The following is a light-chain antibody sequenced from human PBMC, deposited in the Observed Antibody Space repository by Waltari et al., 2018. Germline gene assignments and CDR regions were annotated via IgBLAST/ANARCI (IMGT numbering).Light chain of an antibody. CDR1: SSNVGHNV. V-gene: IGLV1-44*01. J-gene: IGLJ3*02. Sequence: QSVLPQPPSASGAPGQRVTISCSGSSSNVGHNVVNWYQQIPGTAPKLLIYRNDQRPSGVPDRFSGSKSGTSASLAISGLQSEDEGDYYCASWDDSPNGRWVFGGGTKLTVL. CDR2: RND. CDR3: ASWDDSPNGRWV.